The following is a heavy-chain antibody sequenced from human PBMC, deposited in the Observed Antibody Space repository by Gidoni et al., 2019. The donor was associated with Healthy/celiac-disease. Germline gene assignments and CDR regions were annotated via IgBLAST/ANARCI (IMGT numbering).Heavy chain of an antibody. D-gene: IGHD6-13*01. J-gene: IGHJ4*02. CDR3: ARESRKAAAGISFDY. V-gene: IGHV3-33*01. CDR1: GFPFSSYG. Sequence: QVQLVASGGGVVQPGRSLRLSCAASGFPFSSYGMHWVRQAPGKGLEWVAVIWYDGSNKYYADSVKGRFTISRDNSKNTLYLQMNSLRAEDTAVYYCARESRKAAAGISFDYWGQGTLVTVSS. CDR2: IWYDGSNK.